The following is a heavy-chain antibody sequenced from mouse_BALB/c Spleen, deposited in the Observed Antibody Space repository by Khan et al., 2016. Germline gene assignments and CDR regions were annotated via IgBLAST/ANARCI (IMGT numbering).Heavy chain of an antibody. D-gene: IGHD3-1*01. CDR3: ATSSSGYWYYFDY. CDR2: INCSGST. V-gene: IGHV3-1*02. J-gene: IGHJ2*01. Sequence: EVQLQESGPDLVKPSQSLSLTCTVTGYSITSHYTWHWIRHFPGNKLEWMGYINCSGSTNYNPSLKSRFSITRDTSKNQFFLQLSSVTADDTATYYCATSSSGYWYYFDYWGQGTTLTVSS. CDR1: GYSITSHYT.